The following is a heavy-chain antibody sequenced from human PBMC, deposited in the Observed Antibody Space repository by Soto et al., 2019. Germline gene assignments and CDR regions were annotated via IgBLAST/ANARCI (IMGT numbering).Heavy chain of an antibody. CDR3: ARDVPDYYDSSGYGPLDY. D-gene: IGHD3-22*01. Sequence: GASVKVSCKASGYTFTSYAMHWVRQAPGQRLEWMGWINAGNGNTKYSQKFQGRVTITRDTSASTAYMELSSLRSEDTAVYYCARDVPDYYDSSGYGPLDYWGQGTLVTVSS. CDR2: INAGNGNT. J-gene: IGHJ4*02. CDR1: GYTFTSYA. V-gene: IGHV1-3*01.